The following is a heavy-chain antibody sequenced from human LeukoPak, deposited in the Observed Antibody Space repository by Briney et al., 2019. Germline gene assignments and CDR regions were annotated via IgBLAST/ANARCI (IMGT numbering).Heavy chain of an antibody. J-gene: IGHJ6*03. D-gene: IGHD3-10*01. V-gene: IGHV3-21*01. CDR1: GFTFSSYS. CDR3: ARGMGIDYYGSGSYYNSYYYMDV. Sequence: GGSLRLSCAASGFTFSSYSMNWVRQAPEKGLEWVSSISSSSSYIYYADSVKGRFTISRDNAKNSLYLQMNSLRAEDTAVYYCARGMGIDYYGSGSYYNSYYYMDVWGKGTTVTISS. CDR2: ISSSSSYI.